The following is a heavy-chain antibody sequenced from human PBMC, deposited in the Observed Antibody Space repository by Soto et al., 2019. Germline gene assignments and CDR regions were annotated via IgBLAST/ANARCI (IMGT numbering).Heavy chain of an antibody. V-gene: IGHV4-4*07. CDR2: IYATGTT. D-gene: IGHD1-1*01. CDR1: GASISGYY. CDR3: VRDGTKTLRDWFDP. Sequence: SETLCLTCTVSGASISGYYWSWIRKSAGKGLEWIGRIYATGTTDYNPSLKSRVMMSVDTSKKQFSLKLRSVTAADTAVYYCVRDGTKTLRDWFDPWGQGISVTVSS. J-gene: IGHJ5*02.